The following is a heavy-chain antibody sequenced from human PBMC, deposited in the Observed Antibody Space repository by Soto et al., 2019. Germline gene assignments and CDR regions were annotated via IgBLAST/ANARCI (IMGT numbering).Heavy chain of an antibody. CDR3: ARDRGGACSGGSCYSF. D-gene: IGHD2-15*01. Sequence: QVQLVESGRGVVQPGRSLRLSCAASGFRFSLYAMHWVRQAPGKGLEWVSVISYDGSNKYYTDSVKGRFTISRDNSKNTVYLQMSSLRAEDTAVYYCARDRGGACSGGSCYSFWGQGTLVTVSS. CDR2: ISYDGSNK. CDR1: GFRFSLYA. J-gene: IGHJ4*02. V-gene: IGHV3-30-3*01.